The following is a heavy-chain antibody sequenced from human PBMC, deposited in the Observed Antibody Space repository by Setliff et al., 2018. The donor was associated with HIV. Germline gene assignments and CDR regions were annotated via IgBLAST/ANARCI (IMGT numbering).Heavy chain of an antibody. Sequence: PSETLSLTCSVSGGSINTSSYYWAWVRQPPGNELEWIGGIYHDGTTHYRSSLRSRAAISIDTSKSQISLKVRSVTAADTAVYFCAGHPVTSGWLSLNWFDPWGQGILVTVSS. CDR2: IYHDGTT. D-gene: IGHD6-19*01. V-gene: IGHV4-39*07. CDR3: AGHPVTSGWLSLNWFDP. CDR1: GGSINTSSYY. J-gene: IGHJ5*02.